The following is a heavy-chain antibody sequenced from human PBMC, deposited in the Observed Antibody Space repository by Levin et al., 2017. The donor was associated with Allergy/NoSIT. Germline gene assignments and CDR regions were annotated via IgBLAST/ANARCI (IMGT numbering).Heavy chain of an antibody. V-gene: IGHV1-2*02. Sequence: ASVKVSCKASGYTFTGYYMHWVRQAPGPGLEWMGWINPNSGGTNYAQKFQGRVTMTRDTSISTAYMELSRLRSDDTAVYYCARDLGYYYYYYMDVWGKGTTVTVSS. CDR3: ARDLGYYYYYYMDV. D-gene: IGHD3-16*01. CDR1: GYTFTGYY. CDR2: INPNSGGT. J-gene: IGHJ6*03.